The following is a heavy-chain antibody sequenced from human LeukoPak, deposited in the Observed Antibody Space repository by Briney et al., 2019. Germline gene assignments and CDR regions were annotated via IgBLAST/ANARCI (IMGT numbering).Heavy chain of an antibody. CDR2: ISYDGSNK. V-gene: IGHV3-30*04. D-gene: IGHD1-7*01. CDR1: GFTFSSYA. CDR3: ARSWNYDEYLWFY. J-gene: IGHJ4*02. Sequence: TGGSLRLSCAASGFTFSSYAMHWVRQAPGKGLEWVAVISYDGSNKYYADSVKGRFTISRDNSKNTLYLQMNSLRAEDTAVYYCARSWNYDEYLWFYWGQGTLVTVSS.